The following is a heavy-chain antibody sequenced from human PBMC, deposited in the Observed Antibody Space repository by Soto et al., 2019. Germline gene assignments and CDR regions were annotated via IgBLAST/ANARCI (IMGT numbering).Heavy chain of an antibody. V-gene: IGHV4-59*01. J-gene: IGHJ6*03. D-gene: IGHD6-19*01. CDR1: GGSISGYY. CDR2: ISFSGSP. CDR3: GRVPSRFYPAVAPYYYMDV. Sequence: PSETLSLTCTVSGGSISGYYWSWIRQPPGKGLEWIGYISFSGSPDYIPSLKSRVTISVDPSKNQIYLDLSSVTAADTAVYYCGRVPSRFYPAVAPYYYMDVWGKGTSVTVSS.